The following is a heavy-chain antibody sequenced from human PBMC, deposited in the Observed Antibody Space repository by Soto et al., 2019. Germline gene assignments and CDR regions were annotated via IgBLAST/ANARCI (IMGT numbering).Heavy chain of an antibody. CDR3: ARDSSGWYRKQVDDY. CDR2: ISAYNGNT. V-gene: IGHV1-18*04. Sequence: ALMTVYLESTGYAFTDYGINSVRQKLGQGLEWMGWISAYNGNTNYAQKLQGRVTMTTDTSTSTAYMELRSLRSDDTAVYYCARDSSGWYRKQVDDYWGQGTLVTVAS. CDR1: GYAFTDYG. D-gene: IGHD6-19*01. J-gene: IGHJ4*02.